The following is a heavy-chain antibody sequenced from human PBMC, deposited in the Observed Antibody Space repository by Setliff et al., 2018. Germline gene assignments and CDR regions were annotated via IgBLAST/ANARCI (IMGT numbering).Heavy chain of an antibody. CDR1: GYTFTTYA. CDR2: IIPIFGSP. V-gene: IGHV1-69*13. Sequence: SVKVSCKASGYTFTTYAINWVRQAPGQGLEWMGMIIPIFGSPHYAQRFQDRVIITADVSTRTAYMDLSSLRSEDTAIYYCARDSQLGFYYFDSWGRGTLVTVSS. J-gene: IGHJ4*02. CDR3: ARDSQLGFYYFDS. D-gene: IGHD1-1*01.